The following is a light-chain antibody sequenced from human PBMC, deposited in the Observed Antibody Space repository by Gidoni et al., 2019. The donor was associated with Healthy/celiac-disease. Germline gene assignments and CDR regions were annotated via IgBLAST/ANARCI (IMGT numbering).Light chain of an antibody. CDR2: DAS. V-gene: IGKV3-11*01. CDR3: QQRSNWPPAT. Sequence: EIVLTQSPATLSLSPGERATLSYRASQRVSSYLAWYQQKPGQAPRLLIYDASNRATGIPARFSGSGSGTDFTLTISSLEPEDFAVYYCQQRSNWPPATFGQGTKLEIK. CDR1: QRVSSY. J-gene: IGKJ2*01.